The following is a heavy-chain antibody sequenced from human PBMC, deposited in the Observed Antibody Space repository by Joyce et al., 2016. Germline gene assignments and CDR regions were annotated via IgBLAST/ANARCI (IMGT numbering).Heavy chain of an antibody. V-gene: IGHV3-30*04. CDR1: GFTFSGHS. D-gene: IGHD1-14*01. Sequence: QVKLVESGGGVVQPGRSLRLSCAASGFTFSGHSMHWVRQAPGKGLDWVAIISYDGKNTYYGDSMKGRFTISRDNSMNTVYLQVDSLRTEDTAVYYCARDGPKTTWDPGYYFDFWGQGTLVTVSS. CDR2: ISYDGKNT. CDR3: ARDGPKTTWDPGYYFDF. J-gene: IGHJ4*02.